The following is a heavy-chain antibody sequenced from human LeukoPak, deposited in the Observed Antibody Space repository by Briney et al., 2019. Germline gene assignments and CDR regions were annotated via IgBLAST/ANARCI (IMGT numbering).Heavy chain of an antibody. CDR3: ARLRFLEWLPHPFDY. CDR2: INHSGST. D-gene: IGHD3-3*01. CDR1: GGSFSGYY. Sequence: YPSETLSLTCAVYGGSFSGYYWSWIRQPPGKGLEWIGEINHSGSTYYNPSLKSRVTISVDTSKNQFSLKLSSVTAADTAVYYCARLRFLEWLPHPFDYWGQGTLVTVSS. J-gene: IGHJ4*02. V-gene: IGHV4-34*01.